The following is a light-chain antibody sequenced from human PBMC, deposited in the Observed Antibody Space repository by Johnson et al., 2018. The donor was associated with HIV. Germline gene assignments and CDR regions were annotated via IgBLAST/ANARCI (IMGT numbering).Light chain of an antibody. J-gene: IGLJ1*01. CDR1: SSNIGNNY. CDR3: GTWDSSLSAEV. CDR2: ENN. Sequence: QSVLSQPPSVSVAPGQKVTISCSGSSSNIGNNYVSWYQQLPGTAPKLLIYENNKRPSGIPDRFSGSKSGTSATLGITGLQTGDEADYYCGTWDSSLSAEVVGTGTKVTVL. V-gene: IGLV1-51*02.